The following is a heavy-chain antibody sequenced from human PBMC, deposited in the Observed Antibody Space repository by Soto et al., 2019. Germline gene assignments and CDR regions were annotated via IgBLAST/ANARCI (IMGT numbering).Heavy chain of an antibody. D-gene: IGHD6-19*01. J-gene: IGHJ5*02. V-gene: IGHV4-34*02. Sequence: QVQLQQWGAGLLKPSETLSLTCAIYGGSFSGYYWSWIRQPPGKGLEWIGEINHSGSTNYNPSLKGRVAMSVYTSKNQFSLKLSSVTAADMAVYYCAAAVARGWFDPWGQGTLVTVSS. CDR2: INHSGST. CDR3: AAAVARGWFDP. CDR1: GGSFSGYY.